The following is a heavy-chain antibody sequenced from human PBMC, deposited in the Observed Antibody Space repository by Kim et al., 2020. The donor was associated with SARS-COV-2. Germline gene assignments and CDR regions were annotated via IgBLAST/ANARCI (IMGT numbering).Heavy chain of an antibody. Sequence: GGSLRLSCAASGFTFSSYAMSWVRQAPGKGLEWVSAISGSGGSTYYADSVKGRFTISRDNSKNTLYLQMNSLRAEDTAVYYCAPGGGSYPGGWFDPWGQGTLVTVSS. CDR2: ISGSGGST. CDR3: APGGGSYPGGWFDP. J-gene: IGHJ5*02. D-gene: IGHD1-26*01. V-gene: IGHV3-23*01. CDR1: GFTFSSYA.